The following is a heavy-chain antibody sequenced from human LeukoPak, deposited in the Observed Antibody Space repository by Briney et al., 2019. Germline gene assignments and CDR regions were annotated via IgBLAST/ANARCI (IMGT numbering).Heavy chain of an antibody. Sequence: AGGSLRLSCAASGFTFSSYSMNWVRQAPGKGLEWVSYISSSSSNIYYADSVKGRFTISRDNAKNSLYLQMNSLRSEDPAVDYCAEAYNSNYIEYSYDGAFDIWGQGTMVIVSS. V-gene: IGHV3-48*01. D-gene: IGHD1-7*01. CDR1: GFTFSSYS. CDR3: AEAYNSNYIEYSYDGAFDI. CDR2: ISSSSSNI. J-gene: IGHJ3*02.